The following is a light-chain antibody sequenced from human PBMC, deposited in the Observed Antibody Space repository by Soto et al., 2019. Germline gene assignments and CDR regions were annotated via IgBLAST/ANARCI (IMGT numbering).Light chain of an antibody. CDR3: QQYNNWPGT. CDR1: QSVSSN. CDR2: GAS. J-gene: IGKJ3*01. Sequence: EIVMTQSPATLSVSPGERATLSCRASQSVSSNLAWYQKKPGQAPRLLIYGASTRATGIPARFSGSGPGTEFTLTISSLQSEDFAVYYCQQYNNWPGTFGPGTKVDIK. V-gene: IGKV3D-15*01.